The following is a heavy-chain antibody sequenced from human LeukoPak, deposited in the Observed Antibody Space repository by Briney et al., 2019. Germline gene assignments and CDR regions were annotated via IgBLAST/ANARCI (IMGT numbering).Heavy chain of an antibody. CDR3: ARRRYSSGWYYFDY. V-gene: IGHV3-48*04. D-gene: IGHD6-19*01. CDR2: ISSSSSTI. J-gene: IGHJ4*02. Sequence: HPGGSLRLSCAASGFTFSSYSMNWVRQAPGKGLEWVSYISSSSSTIYYADFVKGRFTISRDNAKNSLYLQMNSLRAEDTAVYYCARRRYSSGWYYFDYWGQGTLVTVSS. CDR1: GFTFSSYS.